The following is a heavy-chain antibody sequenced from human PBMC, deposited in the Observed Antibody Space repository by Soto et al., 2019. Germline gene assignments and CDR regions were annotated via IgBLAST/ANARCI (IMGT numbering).Heavy chain of an antibody. D-gene: IGHD3-9*01. CDR3: ARDSFYDILTGYGFDY. CDR2: IYYRGST. V-gene: IGHV4-31*03. J-gene: IGHJ4*02. Sequence: QVQLQESGPGLVKPSQTLSLTCTVSGGSISSGGYYWSWIRQHPGKGLEWIGYIYYRGSTYYNPSLKSRVTISVDTSKNQFSLKLSSVTAADTAVYYCARDSFYDILTGYGFDYWGQGTLVTVSS. CDR1: GGSISSGGYY.